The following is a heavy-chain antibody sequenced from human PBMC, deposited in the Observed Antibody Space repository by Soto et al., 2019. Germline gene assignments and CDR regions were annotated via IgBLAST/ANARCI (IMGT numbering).Heavy chain of an antibody. D-gene: IGHD3-10*01. Sequence: QVQLVESGGGVVQPGRSLRLSCAASGFTFSSYAMHWVRQAPGKGLEWVAGISYDGRNKYYADSVKGQVTISRDNSKNTLYLQMNRRRAEDTAVYYCARDSWGYGSGLYEAFDIWGQGTMVTVSS. CDR3: ARDSWGYGSGLYEAFDI. V-gene: IGHV3-30*04. CDR2: ISYDGRNK. J-gene: IGHJ3*02. CDR1: GFTFSSYA.